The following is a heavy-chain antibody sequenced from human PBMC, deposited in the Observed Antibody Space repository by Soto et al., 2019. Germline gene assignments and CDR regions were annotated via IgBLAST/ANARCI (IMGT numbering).Heavy chain of an antibody. CDR2: ISAYNGNT. CDR3: ARDGSSWYYYYYGMDV. Sequence: ASVKGSCKASGYTFTSYGISWVRQAPGQGLEWMGWISAYNGNTNYAQKLQGRVTMTTDTSTSTAYMELRSLRSDDTAVYYCARDGSSWYYYYYGMDVWGQGTTVTVSS. J-gene: IGHJ6*02. CDR1: GYTFTSYG. D-gene: IGHD6-13*01. V-gene: IGHV1-18*04.